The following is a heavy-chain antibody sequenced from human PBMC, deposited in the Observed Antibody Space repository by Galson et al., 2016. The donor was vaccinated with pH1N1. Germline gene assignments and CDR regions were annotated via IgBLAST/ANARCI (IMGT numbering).Heavy chain of an antibody. CDR2: LSWNSGSI. D-gene: IGHD5-24*01. CDR3: AKLDGHNWGYFQH. J-gene: IGHJ1*01. CDR1: GFTFDDYA. V-gene: IGHV3-9*01. Sequence: SLRLSCAASGFTFDDYAMHWVRQAPGKGLELVSGLSWNSGSIGYADSVKGRFTISRDNAKNSLYLQMNSLRAEDTALYYCAKLDGHNWGYFQHWGQGTLVTVSS.